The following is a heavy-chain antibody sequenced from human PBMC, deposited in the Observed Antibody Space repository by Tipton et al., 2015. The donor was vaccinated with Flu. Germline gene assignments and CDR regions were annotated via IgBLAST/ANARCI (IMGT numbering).Heavy chain of an antibody. CDR2: INHSGST. V-gene: IGHV4-39*07. J-gene: IGHJ2*01. D-gene: IGHD6-13*01. CDR1: GGSISSGSYY. CDR3: ASRGAAAAPGWYFDL. Sequence: TLSLTCTVSGGSISSGSYYWGWIRQPPGKGLEWIGEINHSGSTNYNPSLKSRVTISVDTSKNQFSLKLSSVTAADTAVYYCASRGAAAAPGWYFDLWGRGTLVTVSS.